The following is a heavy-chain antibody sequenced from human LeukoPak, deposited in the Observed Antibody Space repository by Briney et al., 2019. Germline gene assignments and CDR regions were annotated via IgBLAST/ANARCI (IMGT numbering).Heavy chain of an antibody. D-gene: IGHD3-3*01. CDR3: ARGPVLRFLEWLSESDY. CDR2: INPNSGGT. V-gene: IGHV1-2*02. Sequence: ASVKVSCKASGYTFTGYYMHWVRQAPGQGLEWMGWINPNSGGTNYAQKFQGRVTMTRDTSIGTAYMELSRLRSDDTAVYYCARGPVLRFLEWLSESDYWGQGTLVTVSS. CDR1: GYTFTGYY. J-gene: IGHJ4*02.